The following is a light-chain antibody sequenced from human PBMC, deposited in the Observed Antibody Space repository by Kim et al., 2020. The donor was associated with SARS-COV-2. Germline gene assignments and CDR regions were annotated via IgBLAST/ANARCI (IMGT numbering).Light chain of an antibody. CDR1: QTISSK. V-gene: IGKV3-15*01. CDR3: QQYHNWYT. J-gene: IGKJ2*01. Sequence: LSVSPGERATLSCRASQTISSKLAWYQQKPGQAPRLLIYGASTRATGIPARFSGSGSGTEFTLTIGGLQSEDFAVYYCQQYHNWYTFGQGTKLEIK. CDR2: GAS.